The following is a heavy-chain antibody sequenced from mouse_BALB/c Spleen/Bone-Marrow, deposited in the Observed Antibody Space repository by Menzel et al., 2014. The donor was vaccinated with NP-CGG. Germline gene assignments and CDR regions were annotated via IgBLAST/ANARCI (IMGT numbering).Heavy chain of an antibody. CDR1: GYTFTSYF. CDR2: IYPGDGST. J-gene: IGHJ1*01. V-gene: IGHV1S56*01. Sequence: QVHVKQSGPELVKPGASVKMSCKASGYTFTSYFIHWVKQRPGQGLEWIGWIYPGDGSTKYNEKFRVKTTLTADKPSSTAYMFLSSLTSEDSAIYFCAYYRYDEYFDVWGAGTTVTVSS. D-gene: IGHD2-14*01. CDR3: AYYRYDEYFDV.